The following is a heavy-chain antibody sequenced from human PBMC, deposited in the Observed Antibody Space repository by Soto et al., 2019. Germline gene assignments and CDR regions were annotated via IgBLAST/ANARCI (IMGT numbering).Heavy chain of an antibody. J-gene: IGHJ6*03. CDR1: GGTFSSYA. CDR3: ARENYGDYAPGYMDV. Sequence: SVKVSCKASGGTFSSYAISWVRQAPGQGLGWMGGIIPTVGRTNYAQKFQGRVTMTRDESTSTVYMELSSLRSEDTAVYYCARENYGDYAPGYMDVWGKGTTVTVSS. D-gene: IGHD4-17*01. V-gene: IGHV1-69*05. CDR2: IIPTVGRT.